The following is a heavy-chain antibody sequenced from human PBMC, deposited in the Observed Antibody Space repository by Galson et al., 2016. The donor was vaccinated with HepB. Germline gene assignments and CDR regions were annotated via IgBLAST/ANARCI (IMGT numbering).Heavy chain of an antibody. CDR2: ISSSSSTI. CDR3: ASLYSSSSNYYYGMDV. CDR1: GITLRYAW. D-gene: IGHD6-6*01. Sequence: SLRLSCAASGITLRYAWMSWVRQAPGKGLEWVSYISSSSSTIYYADSVKGRFTISRDNAKNSLYLQMNSLRAEDTAVYYCASLYSSSSNYYYGMDVWGQGTTVTVSS. V-gene: IGHV3-48*01. J-gene: IGHJ6*02.